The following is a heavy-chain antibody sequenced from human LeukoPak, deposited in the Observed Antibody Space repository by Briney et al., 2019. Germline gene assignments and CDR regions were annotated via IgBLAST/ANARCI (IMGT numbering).Heavy chain of an antibody. Sequence: GGSLRLSCAASGFTFSTYAMSWVRQAPGKGLEWVSAISGSDTGTYYADSVRGRFTISRDNSKNMLFLQMNSLRAEDTAVYYCAKAPAGHCSGVICYPLDNWGQGILVSVSS. J-gene: IGHJ4*02. D-gene: IGHD2-15*01. V-gene: IGHV3-23*01. CDR3: AKAPAGHCSGVICYPLDN. CDR2: ISGSDTGT. CDR1: GFTFSTYA.